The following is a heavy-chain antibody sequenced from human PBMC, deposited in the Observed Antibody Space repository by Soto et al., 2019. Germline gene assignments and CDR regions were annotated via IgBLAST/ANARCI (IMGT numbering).Heavy chain of an antibody. CDR1: GGTFSSYA. J-gene: IGHJ4*02. CDR3: ARRHNYDSSGYYYY. Sequence: SVKVSCKASGGTFSSYAISWVRQAPGQGLEWMGGIIPIFGTANYAQKFQGRVTITADESTSTAYMELSSLRSEDTAVYYCARRHNYDSSGYYYYWGQGTLVTVSS. D-gene: IGHD3-22*01. V-gene: IGHV1-69*13. CDR2: IIPIFGTA.